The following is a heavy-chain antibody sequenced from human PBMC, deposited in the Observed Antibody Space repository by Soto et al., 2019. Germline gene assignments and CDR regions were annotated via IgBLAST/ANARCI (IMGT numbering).Heavy chain of an antibody. CDR1: GYTFIDYG. D-gene: IGHD2-2*01. CDR2: ISPYNGDT. V-gene: IGHV1-18*01. CDR3: ARDKEMGHCSTTSCSSLTFDY. J-gene: IGHJ4*02. Sequence: QVQLVQSGGEVQKPGASVKVSCKTSGYTFIDYGINWVRQAPGQGPEWMGWISPYNGDTNYAPKFQGRVTMTTATSTGTAFMDLGGLRSEGTAVYYCARDKEMGHCSTTSCSSLTFDYWGQGTRVTVSA.